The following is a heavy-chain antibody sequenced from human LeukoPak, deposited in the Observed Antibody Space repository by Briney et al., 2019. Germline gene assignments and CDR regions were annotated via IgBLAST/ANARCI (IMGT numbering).Heavy chain of an antibody. D-gene: IGHD3-10*01. V-gene: IGHV1-18*01. CDR3: ARDHDTYYGPLYNWFDP. Sequence: ASVKVSCKASGYTFTSYGISWVRQAPGQGLEWMGWISAYNGNTNYAQKLQGRVTMTTDTSTSTAYMELRSLRSDDTAVYYCARDHDTYYGPLYNWFDPWGQGILVTVSS. CDR2: ISAYNGNT. J-gene: IGHJ5*02. CDR1: GYTFTSYG.